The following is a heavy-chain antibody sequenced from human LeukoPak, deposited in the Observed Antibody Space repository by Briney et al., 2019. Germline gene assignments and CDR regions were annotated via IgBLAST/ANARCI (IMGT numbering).Heavy chain of an antibody. J-gene: IGHJ4*02. Sequence: HWVRHAPXXGLVXVSRINSDGSSTSYADSVKGRFTISRDNAKNTLYLQMNSLRAEDTAVYYCARDPNYYYYSSGYLDYWGQGTLVTVSS. D-gene: IGHD3-22*01. CDR2: INSDGSST. V-gene: IGHV3-74*01. CDR3: ARDPNYYYYSSGYLDY.